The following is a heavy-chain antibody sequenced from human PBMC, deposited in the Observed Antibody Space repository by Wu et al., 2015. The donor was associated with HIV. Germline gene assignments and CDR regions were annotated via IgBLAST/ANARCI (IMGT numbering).Heavy chain of an antibody. V-gene: IGHV1-69*05. Sequence: QVQLVQSGAEVKKPGSSVKVSCKASGGTFNSYAITWVRQAPGQGLEWMGGIIPIIDTATYAKQFQDRVTITTDESTTTAYMEVSSLRSEDTAVYYCAREYCSGGSCSRANYYYYYGMDVWGQGTTVTVSS. CDR2: IIPIIDTA. J-gene: IGHJ6*02. CDR1: GGTFNSYA. D-gene: IGHD2-15*01. CDR3: AREYCSGGSCSRANYYYYYGMDV.